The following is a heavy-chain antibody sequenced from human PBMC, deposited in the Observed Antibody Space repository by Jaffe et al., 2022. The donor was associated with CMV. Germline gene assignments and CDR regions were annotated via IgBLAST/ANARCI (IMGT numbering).Heavy chain of an antibody. V-gene: IGHV1-2*02. CDR1: GYTFTGYY. D-gene: IGHD2-8*01. Sequence: QVQLVQSGAEVKKPGASVKVSCKASGYTFTGYYMHWVRQAPGQGLEWMGWINPNSGGTNYAQKFQGRVTMTRDTSISTAYMELSRLRSDDTAVYYCARDVGYCTNGVCYTYWFDPWGQGTLVTVSS. CDR3: ARDVGYCTNGVCYTYWFDP. CDR2: INPNSGGT. J-gene: IGHJ5*02.